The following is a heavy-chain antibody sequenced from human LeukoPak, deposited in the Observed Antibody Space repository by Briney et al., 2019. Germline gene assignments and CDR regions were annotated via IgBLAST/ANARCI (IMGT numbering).Heavy chain of an antibody. V-gene: IGHV3-21*01. CDR2: ISSSSSYI. CDR1: GFTFSSYS. CDR3: ARAQVGATSYYFDY. J-gene: IGHJ4*02. Sequence: GGSLRLSCAASGFTFSSYSMNWVRQAPGKGLEWVSSISSSSSYIYYADSVKGRFAISRDNAKNSLYLQMNSLRAEDTAVYHCARAQVGATSYYFDYWGQGTLVTVSS. D-gene: IGHD1-26*01.